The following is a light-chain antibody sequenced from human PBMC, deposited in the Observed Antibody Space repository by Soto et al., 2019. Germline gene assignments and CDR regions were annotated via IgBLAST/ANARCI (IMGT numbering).Light chain of an antibody. CDR2: GAS. CDR1: QSVSNNY. J-gene: IGKJ5*01. Sequence: IVLTHSPDTLSLSPGERATLSCRASQSVSNNYLAWYQQKPGQAPRLLIYGASNRATGIPDRFSGSGSGTDFTLTISSLQSEDFAVYYCHHYHNWPMTFGQGTRLEI. V-gene: IGKV3D-20*02. CDR3: HHYHNWPMT.